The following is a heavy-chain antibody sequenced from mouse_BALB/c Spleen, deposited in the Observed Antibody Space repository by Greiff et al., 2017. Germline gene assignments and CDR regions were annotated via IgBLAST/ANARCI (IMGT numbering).Heavy chain of an antibody. CDR1: GFTFTDYY. CDR2: IRNKANGYTT. CDR3: ARGRTMVTTLDY. J-gene: IGHJ2*01. V-gene: IGHV7-3*02. D-gene: IGHD2-2*01. Sequence: EVMLVESGGGLVQPGGSLRLSCATSGFTFTDYYMSWVRQPPGKALEWLGFIRNKANGYTTEYSASVKGRFTISRDNSQSILYLQMNTLRAEDSATYDCARGRTMVTTLDYWGQGTTLTVSS.